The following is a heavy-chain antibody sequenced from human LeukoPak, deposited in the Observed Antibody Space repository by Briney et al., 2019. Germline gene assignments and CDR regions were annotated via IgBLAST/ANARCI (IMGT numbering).Heavy chain of an antibody. Sequence: SETLSLTCTVSGGSISSYYWSWLRQPPGKGLEWIGYIYYSGSTNYNPSLKSRVTISVDTSKNQFSLKLSSVTAADTAVYYCASSDSSGYAGYYYYGMDVWGQGTTVTVSS. CDR3: ASSDSSGYAGYYYYGMDV. V-gene: IGHV4-59*01. D-gene: IGHD3-22*01. J-gene: IGHJ6*02. CDR2: IYYSGST. CDR1: GGSISSYY.